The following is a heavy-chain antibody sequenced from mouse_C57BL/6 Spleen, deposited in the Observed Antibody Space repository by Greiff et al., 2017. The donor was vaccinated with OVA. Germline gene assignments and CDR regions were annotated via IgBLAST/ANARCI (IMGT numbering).Heavy chain of an antibody. V-gene: IGHV6-3*01. D-gene: IGHD2-3*01. CDR2: IRLKSDNYAT. CDR1: GFTFSNYW. Sequence: EVKVEESGGGLVQPGGSMKLSCVASGFTFSNYWMNWVRQSPEKGLEWVAQIRLKSDNYATHYAVSVKGRFTIARDDSKSSVCLQINNSGADDTGIDSCTGGDGYRYFDVWGTGTTVTVSS. CDR3: TGGDGYRYFDV. J-gene: IGHJ1*03.